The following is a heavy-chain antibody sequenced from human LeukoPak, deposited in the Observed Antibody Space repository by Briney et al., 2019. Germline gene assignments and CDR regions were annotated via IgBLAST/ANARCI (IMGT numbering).Heavy chain of an antibody. CDR2: INPNSGGT. D-gene: IGHD2-21*01. J-gene: IGHJ5*02. V-gene: IGHV1-2*02. Sequence: ASVNVSCKASGYTFTGYYMHWVRQAPGQGLEWMGWINPNSGGTNYAQKFQGRVTMTRDTSISTAYMELSRLRSDDTAAYYCARDVVWWFDPWGQGTLVTVSS. CDR3: ARDVVWWFDP. CDR1: GYTFTGYY.